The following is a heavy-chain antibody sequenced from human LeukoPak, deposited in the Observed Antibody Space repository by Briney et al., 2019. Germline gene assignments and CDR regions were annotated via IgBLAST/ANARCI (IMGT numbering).Heavy chain of an antibody. Sequence: PGGSLRLSCAASGFTLSTYDMHWVRQAPGKGLEWVSYISSSSATIYYTDSVRGRFTVSRDNTKNSLYLQMDSLRDDDTAVYYCARVALDYWGQGTLVTVSS. CDR1: GFTLSTYD. J-gene: IGHJ4*02. CDR3: ARVALDY. CDR2: ISSSSATI. V-gene: IGHV3-48*02.